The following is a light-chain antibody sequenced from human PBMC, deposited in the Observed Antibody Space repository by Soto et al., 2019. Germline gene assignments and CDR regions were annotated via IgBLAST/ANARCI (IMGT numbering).Light chain of an antibody. CDR3: QVGDNVHDHIYV. V-gene: IGLV3-21*02. CDR2: DNS. J-gene: IGLJ1*01. CDR1: NIDSRT. Sequence: SYELTQPLALSVAPGQTATISCGENNIDSRTVHWYQQKPGQAPLLVVYDNSFRPSGIPNRFSGSNSGNTATLTISRVEAGDEADYYCQVGDNVHDHIYVFGTWPTVTVL.